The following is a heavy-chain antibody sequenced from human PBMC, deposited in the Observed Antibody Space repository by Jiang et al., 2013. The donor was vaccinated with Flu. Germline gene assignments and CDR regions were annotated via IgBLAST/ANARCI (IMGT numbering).Heavy chain of an antibody. CDR1: GYSISSGYY. CDR2: LSYGST. Sequence: TLSLTCTVSGYSISSGYYWGWIRQPPREGAGVDWEYLSYGSTYYNPSLNSRVTISVDTSKNQFSLKLSSVTAADTAVYYCARETRGHDYWGQGTLVTVSS. J-gene: IGHJ4*02. CDR3: ARETRGHDY. V-gene: IGHV4-38-2*02.